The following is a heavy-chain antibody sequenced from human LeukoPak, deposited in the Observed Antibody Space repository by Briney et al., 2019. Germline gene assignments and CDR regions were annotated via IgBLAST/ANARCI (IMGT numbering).Heavy chain of an antibody. V-gene: IGHV1-69*13. J-gene: IGHJ5*02. Sequence: GASVKVSCKASGGTFSSYAISWVRQAPGQGLEWMGGIIPIFGTADYAQKFQGRVTITADESTSTAYMELSSLRSEDTAVYYCARDGMGILTGYLNWFDPWGQGTLVTVSS. CDR2: IIPIFGTA. CDR1: GGTFSSYA. D-gene: IGHD3-9*01. CDR3: ARDGMGILTGYLNWFDP.